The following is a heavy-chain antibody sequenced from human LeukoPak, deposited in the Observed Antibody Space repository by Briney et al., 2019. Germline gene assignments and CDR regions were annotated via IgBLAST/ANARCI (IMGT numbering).Heavy chain of an antibody. CDR3: ARQTAARRDY. CDR1: GYTFTSYY. D-gene: IGHD6-13*01. V-gene: IGHV1-46*01. Sequence: ASVKVSCKASGYTFTSYYMHWVRQAPGQGLEWTGIVNPSGGSTSYAQKFQGRVTITADESTSTAYMELSSLRSEDTAVYYCARQTAARRDYWGQGTLVTVSS. J-gene: IGHJ4*02. CDR2: VNPSGGST.